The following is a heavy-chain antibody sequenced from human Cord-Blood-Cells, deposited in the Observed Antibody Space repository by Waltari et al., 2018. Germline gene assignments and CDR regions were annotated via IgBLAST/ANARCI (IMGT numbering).Heavy chain of an antibody. D-gene: IGHD1-26*01. Sequence: QVRLVQSGAEVTKPGASVKVACKASGYTFTGYYMPWVRQAPGQGLEGLGWINPNSGGTNYAQKFQGWVTMTRDTSISTAYMELSRLRSDDTAVYYCARAYSVGGSLTVEAFDIWGQGTMVTVSS. CDR2: INPNSGGT. CDR1: GYTFTGYY. CDR3: ARAYSVGGSLTVEAFDI. V-gene: IGHV1-2*04. J-gene: IGHJ3*02.